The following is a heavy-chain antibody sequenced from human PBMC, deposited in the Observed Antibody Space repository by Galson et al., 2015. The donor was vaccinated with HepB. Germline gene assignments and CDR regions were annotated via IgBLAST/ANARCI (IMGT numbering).Heavy chain of an antibody. J-gene: IGHJ4*02. CDR1: GGTFSSYA. V-gene: IGHV1-69*13. CDR2: IIPISGAA. D-gene: IGHD6-19*01. Sequence: SVKVSCKASGGTFSSYAISWVRQAPGQGLEWMGGIIPISGAANYAQKFQGRVTITADEFTSTAYMELSSLRSEDTAVYYCAREGRGWSRGRLSYYFDYWGQGTLVTVSS. CDR3: AREGRGWSRGRLSYYFDY.